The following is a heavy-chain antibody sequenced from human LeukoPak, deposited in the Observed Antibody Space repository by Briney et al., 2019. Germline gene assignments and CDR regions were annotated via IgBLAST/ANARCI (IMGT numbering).Heavy chain of an antibody. CDR2: IYPGDSDT. Sequence: GESLKISCKGSGYSFTSYWIGWVRLMPGKGLEWMGIIYPGDSDTRYSPSFQGQVTISADKSISTAYLQWSSLKASDTAMYYCARHSTWGDYYYYYYMDVWGKGTTVTVSS. CDR1: GYSFTSYW. D-gene: IGHD3-10*01. V-gene: IGHV5-51*01. CDR3: ARHSTWGDYYYYYYMDV. J-gene: IGHJ6*03.